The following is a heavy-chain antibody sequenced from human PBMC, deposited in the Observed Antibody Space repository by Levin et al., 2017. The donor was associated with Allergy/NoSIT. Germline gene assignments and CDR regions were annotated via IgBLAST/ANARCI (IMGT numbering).Heavy chain of an antibody. Sequence: VSGPTLVKPTQTLTLTCTPSGFSVSTSGMSVGWIRQPPGKALEWLALIDWDGDTYYSASLKTRLTVSRDTSKNQVVLVVTNMDPVDTATYYCARIIRGVVPAFDIWGQGTTVTVSP. V-gene: IGHV2-70*01. CDR2: IDWDGDT. D-gene: IGHD3-10*01. J-gene: IGHJ3*02. CDR3: ARIIRGVVPAFDI. CDR1: GFSVSTSGMS.